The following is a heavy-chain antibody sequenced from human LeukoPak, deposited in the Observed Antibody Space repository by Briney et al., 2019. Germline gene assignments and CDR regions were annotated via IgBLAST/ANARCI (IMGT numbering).Heavy chain of an antibody. J-gene: IGHJ6*03. D-gene: IGHD3-10*01. CDR2: ISANKDNT. CDR1: GYTLTTYG. CDR3: ARTGRDQRGLNMDV. V-gene: IGHV1-18*01. Sequence: ASVKVSCKASGYTLTTYGMTWVRQAPGQGLEWMGWISANKDNTNYAQKFQGRVTMTTDTSTSTAYMELSRLRSDDTAVYYCARTGRDQRGLNMDVWGKGTTVTVSS.